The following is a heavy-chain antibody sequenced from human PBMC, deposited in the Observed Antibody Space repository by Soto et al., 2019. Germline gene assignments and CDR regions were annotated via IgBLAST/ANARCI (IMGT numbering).Heavy chain of an antibody. V-gene: IGHV3-23*01. D-gene: IGHD4-17*01. Sequence: DVQVLESGGGLVQPGGSLRLSCAASGFTFSTYAMTWVRRAPGKGLEWVSTILSSGGDTYYADSVKGRFTISRDNSKKTLYLQMNSLRTEDTAAYYCAKNSYGDSWNFGLDVWGQGPTVTVSS. CDR3: AKNSYGDSWNFGLDV. CDR1: GFTFSTYA. CDR2: ILSSGGDT. J-gene: IGHJ6*02.